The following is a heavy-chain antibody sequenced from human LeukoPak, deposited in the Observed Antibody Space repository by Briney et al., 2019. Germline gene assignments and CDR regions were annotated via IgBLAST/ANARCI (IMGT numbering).Heavy chain of an antibody. V-gene: IGHV4-59*12. D-gene: IGHD2-2*01. CDR2: IYYSGST. CDR1: GGSISSYY. Sequence: SETLSLTCTVSGGSISSYYWSWIRQPPGKGLEWIAYIYYSGSTNYNPSLKSRVTISVDTSKNQFSLKLSSVTAADTAIYYCARDRSSISWFYYWGQGTLVTVSS. CDR3: ARDRSSISWFYY. J-gene: IGHJ4*02.